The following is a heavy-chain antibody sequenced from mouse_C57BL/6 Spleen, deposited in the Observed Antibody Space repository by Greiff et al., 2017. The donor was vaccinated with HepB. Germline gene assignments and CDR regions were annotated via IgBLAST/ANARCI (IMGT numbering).Heavy chain of an antibody. V-gene: IGHV1-81*01. CDR1: GYTFTSYG. Sequence: QVQLQQSGAELARPGASVKLSCKASGYTFTSYGISWVKQRTGQGLEWIGEIYPRSGNTYYNEKFKGKATLTADKSSSTAYMELRSLTSEDSAVYFCARIYDGYYVRAMDYWGQGTSVTVSS. J-gene: IGHJ4*01. CDR3: ARIYDGYYVRAMDY. D-gene: IGHD2-3*01. CDR2: IYPRSGNT.